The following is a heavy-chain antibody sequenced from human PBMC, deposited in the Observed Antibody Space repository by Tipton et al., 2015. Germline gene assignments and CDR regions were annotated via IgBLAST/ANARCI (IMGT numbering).Heavy chain of an antibody. CDR2: FNPEGGAT. CDR3: ARVMVVPATTNWFDP. D-gene: IGHD2-2*01. V-gene: IGHV1-24*01. Sequence: QLVQSGAEVKKPGASVKVSCKISGYTLSELSMHWVRQAPGKGLEWMGGFNPEGGATIYAQKFQDRVTITADKSTSTAYMELSSLRPEDTAVYYCARVMVVPATTNWFDPWGQGTLVTVSS. CDR1: GYTLSELS. J-gene: IGHJ5*02.